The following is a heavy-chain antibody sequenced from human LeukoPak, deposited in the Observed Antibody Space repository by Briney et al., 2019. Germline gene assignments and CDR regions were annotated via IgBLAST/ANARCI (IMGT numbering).Heavy chain of an antibody. Sequence: GGSLRLSCTASGFTFGDYAMSWVRQAPGKGLEWVGFIRSKAYGGTTEYAASVKGRFTISRDDSKSIAYLQMNGLKTEDTAVYYCTRGISGSYYEAYYFDYWGQGTLVTVSS. CDR3: TRGISGSYYEAYYFDY. J-gene: IGHJ4*02. CDR1: GFTFGDYA. CDR2: IRSKAYGGTT. D-gene: IGHD1-26*01. V-gene: IGHV3-49*04.